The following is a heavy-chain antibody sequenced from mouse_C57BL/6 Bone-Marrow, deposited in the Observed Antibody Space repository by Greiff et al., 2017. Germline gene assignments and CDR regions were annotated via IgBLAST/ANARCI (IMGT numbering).Heavy chain of an antibody. Sequence: QVTLKESGPGILQPSPTLSLTCSFSGFSLSTFGMGVGWIRQPSGKGLEWLAHIWWDDDKYYNPALKSRLTISKDTSKNQVFLKIANVDTADAATYYCARIGLLWLRGYFDVWGTGTTVTVSS. CDR1: GFSLSTFGMG. D-gene: IGHD2-9*01. J-gene: IGHJ1*03. CDR3: ARIGLLWLRGYFDV. CDR2: IWWDDDK. V-gene: IGHV8-8*01.